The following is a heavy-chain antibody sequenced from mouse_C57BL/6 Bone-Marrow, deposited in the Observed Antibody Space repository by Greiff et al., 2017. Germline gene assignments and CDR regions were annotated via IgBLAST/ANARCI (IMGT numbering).Heavy chain of an antibody. CDR3: ARKPSNWFFDY. CDR2: INPSSGYT. Sequence: QVQLQQSGAELARPGASVKMSCKASGYTFTSYTMHWVKQRPGQGLEWIGYINPSSGYTKYNQKFKDKATLTADKSSRTAYMQLSSLTSEDSAVYYCARKPSNWFFDYWGQGTTLTVSS. D-gene: IGHD4-1*01. V-gene: IGHV1-4*01. CDR1: GYTFTSYT. J-gene: IGHJ2*01.